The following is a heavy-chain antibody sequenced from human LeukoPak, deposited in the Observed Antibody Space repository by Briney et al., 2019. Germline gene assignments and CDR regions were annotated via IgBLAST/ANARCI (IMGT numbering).Heavy chain of an antibody. CDR2: ISSSSSCI. J-gene: IGHJ4*02. D-gene: IGHD3-10*01. Sequence: PGGSLRLSCAASGFTFSSYSMNWVRQAPGKGLEWVSSISSSSSCIYYADSVKGRFTISRDNAKNSLYLQMNSLRAEDTAVYYCARDGYYGSGTQPHPDFDYWGQGTLVTVSS. CDR3: ARDGYYGSGTQPHPDFDY. CDR1: GFTFSSYS. V-gene: IGHV3-21*01.